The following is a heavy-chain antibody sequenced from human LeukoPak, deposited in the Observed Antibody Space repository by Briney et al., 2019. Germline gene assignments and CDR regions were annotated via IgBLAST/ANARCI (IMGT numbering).Heavy chain of an antibody. Sequence: PGGSLRLSCAASGFTFSSYWMSWVRQAPGKGLEWVANIKQDGSEKYYVDSVKGRFTISRDNAKNSLYLQMNSLRAEDTAVYYCARLIAAAGYGGWFDPWGQGTLVTVSS. V-gene: IGHV3-7*01. CDR3: ARLIAAAGYGGWFDP. CDR2: IKQDGSEK. CDR1: GFTFSSYW. D-gene: IGHD6-13*01. J-gene: IGHJ5*02.